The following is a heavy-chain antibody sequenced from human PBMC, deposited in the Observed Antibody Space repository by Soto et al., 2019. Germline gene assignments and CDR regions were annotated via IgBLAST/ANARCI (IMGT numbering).Heavy chain of an antibody. CDR3: ARLSFGDQGNY. CDR1: GDSMSGYY. D-gene: IGHD2-21*02. Sequence: QVQLQESGPGLVKPSETLSLTCTVSGDSMSGYYWSWIRQSPGRRLEWIGYIFHSGTTNYNPSLKSRVAVSVDASKNQFSLRVTSVTAADTAIYYCARLSFGDQGNYWGQGTLVTVSS. V-gene: IGHV4-59*01. J-gene: IGHJ4*02. CDR2: IFHSGTT.